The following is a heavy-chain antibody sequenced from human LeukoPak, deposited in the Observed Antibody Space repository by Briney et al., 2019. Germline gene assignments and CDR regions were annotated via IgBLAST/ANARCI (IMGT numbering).Heavy chain of an antibody. Sequence: SSETLSLTCTVSGGSIDSRSYYWDWIRQAPGKGLEWIGAIYHSGSTEYNPSLKSRVAIFVDTSKNQFSLILHSVAAADTAVYYCARRSEFDNTHYHYFDYWGQGALVTVSS. V-gene: IGHV4-39*01. CDR3: ARRSEFDNTHYHYFDY. CDR2: IYHSGST. CDR1: GGSIDSRSYY. J-gene: IGHJ4*02. D-gene: IGHD2-15*01.